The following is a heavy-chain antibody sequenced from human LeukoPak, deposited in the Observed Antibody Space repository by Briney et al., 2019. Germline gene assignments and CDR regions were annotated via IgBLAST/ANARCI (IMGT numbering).Heavy chain of an antibody. CDR2: ISSSSSTI. V-gene: IGHV3-48*01. D-gene: IGHD1-20*01. Sequence: GGSLRLSCEASGFSFSTYGMNWVRQAPGKGLEWVSYISSSSSTIYYADSVKGRFTISRDNAKNSLYLQMNSLRAEDTAVYYCARDPDGITGTTAPGYWGQGTLVTVSS. CDR1: GFSFSTYG. J-gene: IGHJ4*02. CDR3: ARDPDGITGTTAPGY.